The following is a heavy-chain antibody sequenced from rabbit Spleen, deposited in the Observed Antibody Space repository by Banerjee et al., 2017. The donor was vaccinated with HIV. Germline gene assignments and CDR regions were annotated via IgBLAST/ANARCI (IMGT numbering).Heavy chain of an antibody. CDR3: ARDSGTSFSSYGMDL. J-gene: IGHJ3*01. CDR2: VGAGGFT. D-gene: IGHD6-1*01. Sequence: QEQLEESGGALVKPGSSLTLTCTASGFSFSSSYYSCWVRQPPGKGLEWIACVGAGGFTYYANWAKGRFTISKASSTTVTLQMTSLTAADTATYFCARDSGTSFSSYGMDLWGQGTLVTVS. V-gene: IGHV1S45*01. CDR1: GFSFSSSYY.